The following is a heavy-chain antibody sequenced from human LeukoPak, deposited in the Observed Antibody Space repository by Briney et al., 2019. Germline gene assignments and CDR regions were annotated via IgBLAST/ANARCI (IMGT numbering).Heavy chain of an antibody. CDR1: EFTFGNFA. Sequence: GGSLRLSCAASEFTFGNFAMSWVRQAPGKGLEWVSYIRGGGAGALYADSVKGRFTVSGDNSRSTLYLQMNSLRVEDTAVYYCAKCAQSYGNDAFDLWGPGTMVTVSS. D-gene: IGHD3-16*01. CDR3: AKCAQSYGNDAFDL. V-gene: IGHV3-23*01. J-gene: IGHJ3*01. CDR2: IRGGGAGA.